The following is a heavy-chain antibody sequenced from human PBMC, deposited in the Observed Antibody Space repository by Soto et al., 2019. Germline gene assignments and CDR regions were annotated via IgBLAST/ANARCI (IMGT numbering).Heavy chain of an antibody. Sequence: ASVKVSCKASGYTFTSYYMHWVRQAPGQGLEWMGIINPSGGSTSYAQKFQGRVTISRDNSKNTVYLQMNRLRAEDTAVYYCARHGGEGTFDYWGQGTLVTVSS. CDR1: GYTFTSYY. CDR3: ARHGGEGTFDY. D-gene: IGHD2-21*01. V-gene: IGHV1-46*01. CDR2: INPSGGST. J-gene: IGHJ4*02.